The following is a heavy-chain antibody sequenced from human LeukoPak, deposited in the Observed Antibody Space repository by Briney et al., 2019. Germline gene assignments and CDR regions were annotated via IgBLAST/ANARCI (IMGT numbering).Heavy chain of an antibody. CDR1: GGTFSSYT. V-gene: IGHV1-69*02. Sequence: SVKVSCKASGGTFSSYTISWVRQAPGQGLEWMGRVIPILGIANYAQKFQGRVTITADRSTSTAYMELSSLRSEDSAVYYCAGQYYYDSSGSYYYYYGMDVWGQGTTVTVSS. CDR2: VIPILGIA. D-gene: IGHD3-22*01. J-gene: IGHJ6*02. CDR3: AGQYYYDSSGSYYYYYGMDV.